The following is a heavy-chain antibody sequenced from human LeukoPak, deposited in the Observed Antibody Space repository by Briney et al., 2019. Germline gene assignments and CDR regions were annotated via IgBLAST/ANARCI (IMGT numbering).Heavy chain of an antibody. CDR2: ISTYNGNT. CDR3: ASEGAYCGGDCYAY. CDR1: GYTFTSYG. D-gene: IGHD2-21*02. Sequence: ASVTVSCKASGYTFTSYGITWVRQAPGQGLEWMGWISTYNGNTNYAQNLQGRVTMTTDTSTSTAYMELRSLRSDDTAVYYCASEGAYCGGDCYAYWGQGTLVTVSS. V-gene: IGHV1-18*01. J-gene: IGHJ4*02.